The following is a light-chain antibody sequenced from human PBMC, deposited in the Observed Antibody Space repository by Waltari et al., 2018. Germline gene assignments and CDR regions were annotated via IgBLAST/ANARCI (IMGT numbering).Light chain of an antibody. CDR1: ETIGSP. Sequence: VLTQSPATLSLPPGERATLSCRASETIGSPLAWYQQRPGQAPRLLIYDASNRATGVPARFSGSGSGTDFTLTISSLESEDFAVYYCQQRFNWIFTFGPGTKVDI. V-gene: IGKV3-11*01. J-gene: IGKJ3*01. CDR2: DAS. CDR3: QQRFNWIFT.